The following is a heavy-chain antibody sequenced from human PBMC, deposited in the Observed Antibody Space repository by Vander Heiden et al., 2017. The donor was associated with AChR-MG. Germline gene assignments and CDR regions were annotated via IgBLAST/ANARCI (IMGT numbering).Heavy chain of an antibody. CDR1: GYSFTSYW. CDR2: MDPSDSYT. Sequence: EVQLVQSGAEVKKPGESLRISCKGSGYSFTSYWISWVRQMPGKGLEWMGRMDPSDSYTNYSPSFQGHVTISADKSISTAYLQWSSLKASDTAMYYCARVRGIIAVAGTDFDYWGQGTLVTVSS. D-gene: IGHD6-19*01. V-gene: IGHV5-10-1*03. J-gene: IGHJ4*02. CDR3: ARVRGIIAVAGTDFDY.